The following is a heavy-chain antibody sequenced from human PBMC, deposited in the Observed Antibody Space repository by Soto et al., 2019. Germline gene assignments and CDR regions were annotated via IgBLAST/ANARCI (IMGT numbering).Heavy chain of an antibody. CDR3: AAIPVTGTTSYYYYYMDV. D-gene: IGHD1-20*01. V-gene: IGHV1-58*02. CDR2: IVVGSGNT. Sequence: ASVKVSCKASGFTFTSSAMHWVRQARGQRLEWIGWIVVGSGNTNYAQKFQERVTITRDMSTSTAYMELSSLRSEDTAVYYCAAIPVTGTTSYYYYYMDVWGKGTKVTVS. CDR1: GFTFTSSA. J-gene: IGHJ6*03.